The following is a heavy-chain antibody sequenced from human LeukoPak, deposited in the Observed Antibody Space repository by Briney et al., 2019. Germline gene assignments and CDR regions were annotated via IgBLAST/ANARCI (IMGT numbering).Heavy chain of an antibody. CDR2: VYYTGYS. J-gene: IGHJ6*02. CDR3: ARQGAITARRTHYYAMDV. Sequence: SETLSLTCSVSGGLISSSGNFYWGWLRQVPGKGLEWIGSVYYTGYSYDNPSLKSRVTVSVDTSKNQFSLKLNSVTVADTAIYYCARQGAITARRTHYYAMDVWGPGTTVTVSS. V-gene: IGHV4-39*01. CDR1: GGLISSSGNFY. D-gene: IGHD1-20*01.